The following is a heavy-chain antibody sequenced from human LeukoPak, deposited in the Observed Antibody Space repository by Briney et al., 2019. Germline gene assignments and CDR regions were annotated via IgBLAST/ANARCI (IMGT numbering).Heavy chain of an antibody. D-gene: IGHD6-19*01. CDR1: GYSISSGYY. CDR2: IYHSGST. Sequence: MTSETLSLTCVVSGYSISSGYYWGWIRQPPGKGLEWIGSIYHSGSTYYNPSLKSRVTISVDMSKNQFSLKLSSVTAADTAVYYCARDSSGWIGYFDYWGQGTLVTVSS. V-gene: IGHV4-38-2*02. CDR3: ARDSSGWIGYFDY. J-gene: IGHJ4*02.